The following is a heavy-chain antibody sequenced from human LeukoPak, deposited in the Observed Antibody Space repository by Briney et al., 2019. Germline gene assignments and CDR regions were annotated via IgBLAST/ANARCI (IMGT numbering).Heavy chain of an antibody. D-gene: IGHD3-10*01. CDR3: ARVFGYYYYYLDV. CDR2: VDHSGST. V-gene: IGHV4-34*01. J-gene: IGHJ6*03. Sequence: PSETPSLTCEVYGGSLSGYRWTWIRQPPGKGLEWIGEVDHSGSTTYTSSLEGRVTITADNSKNQFSLSLTSVTAADTAVYYCARVFGYYYYYLDVWGKGTTVTVSS. CDR1: GGSLSGYR.